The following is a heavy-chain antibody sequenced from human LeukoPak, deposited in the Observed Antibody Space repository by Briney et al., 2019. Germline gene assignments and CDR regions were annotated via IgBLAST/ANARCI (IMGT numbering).Heavy chain of an antibody. CDR3: ARGLVATRRGYQYYMDV. Sequence: GGSLRLSCAVSGFTFDDYAMHWVRQVPGKGLEWVSGINWNSDSIGYADSVKGRFTTSRDNAKNSLYLQMNSLRVEDTAVYYCARGLVATRRGYQYYMDVWGKGTTVTVSS. J-gene: IGHJ6*03. V-gene: IGHV3-9*01. CDR1: GFTFDDYA. CDR2: INWNSDSI. D-gene: IGHD5-12*01.